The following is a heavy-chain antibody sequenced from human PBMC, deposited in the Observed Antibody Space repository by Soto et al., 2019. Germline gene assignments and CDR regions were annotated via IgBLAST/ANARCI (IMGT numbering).Heavy chain of an antibody. J-gene: IGHJ4*02. CDR2: IRSNTYGGAT. Sequence: GGSLRLSCIASGFPFGDYAMSWFRQAPGKGLEWVGFIRSNTYGGATEYAASVKGRFTISRDDSKSIAYLQMNSLKTEDTAVYYCTRAYDTSAYYRGGFDYWGQGTLVTVSS. CDR3: TRAYDTSAYYRGGFDY. CDR1: GFPFGDYA. V-gene: IGHV3-49*03. D-gene: IGHD3-22*01.